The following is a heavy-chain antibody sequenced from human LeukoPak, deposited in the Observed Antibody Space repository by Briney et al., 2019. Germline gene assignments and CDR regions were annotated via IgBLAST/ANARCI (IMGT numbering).Heavy chain of an antibody. CDR3: ARDPAGGTTRDY. J-gene: IGHJ4*02. V-gene: IGHV3-7*01. CDR2: INQDGSKK. CDR1: RFTFSNYW. D-gene: IGHD1-1*01. Sequence: TGGSLRLSCVASRFTFSNYWMSWVRQAPGKGLEWVANINQDGSKKVYADSMKGRFTISRDNAKESLYLQLNSLRAEDTAVYYCARDPAGGTTRDYWGQGTLVTVSS.